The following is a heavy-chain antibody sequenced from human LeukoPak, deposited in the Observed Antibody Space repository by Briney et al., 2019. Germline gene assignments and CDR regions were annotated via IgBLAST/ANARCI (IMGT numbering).Heavy chain of an antibody. Sequence: GGSLRLSCSASGFTFSTYSMNWVRQAPGKGLEWVSSISSSSRYIYYADSVKGRFTISGDNAKNSLYLQMNSLRAEDTAVYYCARAPAHYYDSSDHYYVGESYFDYWGQGTLVTVSS. V-gene: IGHV3-21*01. D-gene: IGHD3-22*01. J-gene: IGHJ4*02. CDR3: ARAPAHYYDSSDHYYVGESYFDY. CDR1: GFTFSTYS. CDR2: ISSSSRYI.